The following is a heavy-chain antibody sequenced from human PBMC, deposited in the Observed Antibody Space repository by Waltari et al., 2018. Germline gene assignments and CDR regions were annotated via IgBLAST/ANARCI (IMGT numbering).Heavy chain of an antibody. CDR3: ARDVGKHGDNWYFDI. D-gene: IGHD4-17*01. V-gene: IGHV1-2*02. Sequence: QVQLVQSGAEVREPGASVKVSCKASGYSFTAHYMHWVRQAPGQGPEWMGCIDPAIGGREYAQNFQGRVTMTRDTSISTVYMELRRLRSDDTAVYYCARDVGKHGDNWYFDIWGRGTLVVVSS. CDR2: IDPAIGGR. J-gene: IGHJ2*01. CDR1: GYSFTAHY.